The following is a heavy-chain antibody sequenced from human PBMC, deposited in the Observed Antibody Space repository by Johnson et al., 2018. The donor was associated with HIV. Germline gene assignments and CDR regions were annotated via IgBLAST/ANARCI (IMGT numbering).Heavy chain of an antibody. CDR3: ARGRRVSREGYCSGGSCYPYIAYIDAFDI. V-gene: IGHV3-11*04. CDR1: GFTVSSNY. Sequence: QMQLVESGGGLIQPGGSLRLSCAASGFTVSSNYMSWVRQAPGKGLEWVSSITVSGGIPHYADSVKGRFTISMDHAKNSLSLQMNSLRAEDTAVYYCARGRRVSREGYCSGGSCYPYIAYIDAFDIWGQGTMVTVSS. J-gene: IGHJ3*02. CDR2: ITVSGGIP. D-gene: IGHD2-15*01.